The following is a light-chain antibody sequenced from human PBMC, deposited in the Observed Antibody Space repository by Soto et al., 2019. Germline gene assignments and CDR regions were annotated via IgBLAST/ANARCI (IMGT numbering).Light chain of an antibody. CDR2: DVI. CDR3: NSYTSSSTFV. J-gene: IGLJ1*01. Sequence: QSALAQPASVSGSPGQSITISCAGTSSDVGGYNYVSWYQHHPGKAPKLMIYDVINRPSGVSNRFSGSKSGNTASLTISGLQAEDEADYYCNSYTSSSTFVFGTGTKLTVL. CDR1: SSDVGGYNY. V-gene: IGLV2-14*03.